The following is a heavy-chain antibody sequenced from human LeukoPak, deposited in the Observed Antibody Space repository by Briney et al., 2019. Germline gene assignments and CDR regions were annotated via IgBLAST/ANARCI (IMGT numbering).Heavy chain of an antibody. Sequence: SGGSLRLPCAASGFTFSSYWMHWVRQAPGKGLVWVSRIKSDGSSTSYADSVKGRFTISRDNAKNSLYLQMNSLRAEDTALYYCARDMSFSTSGWYGELDNWGQGTLVTVSP. CDR2: IKSDGSST. V-gene: IGHV3-74*01. J-gene: IGHJ4*02. CDR1: GFTFSSYW. D-gene: IGHD6-19*01. CDR3: ARDMSFSTSGWYGELDN.